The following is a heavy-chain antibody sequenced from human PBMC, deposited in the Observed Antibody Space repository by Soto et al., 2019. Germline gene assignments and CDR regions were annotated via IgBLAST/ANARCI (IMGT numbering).Heavy chain of an antibody. V-gene: IGHV4-61*08. CDR3: ARSPNYYYYGFDV. Sequence: SETLSLTCTVSGGSVTSGDYFWSWLRQSPGKRLEWIAYIYYSGSTNYNPSLKSRATISVDTSKSQVSLTLTSMTAADAALYYCARSPNYYYYGFDVWGQGTAVTVSS. CDR1: GGSVTSGDYF. J-gene: IGHJ6*02. CDR2: IYYSGST. D-gene: IGHD3-10*01.